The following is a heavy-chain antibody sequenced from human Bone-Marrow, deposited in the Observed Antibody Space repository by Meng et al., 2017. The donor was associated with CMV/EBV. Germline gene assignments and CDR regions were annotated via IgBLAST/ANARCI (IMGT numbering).Heavy chain of an antibody. CDR2: IGTAGDT. CDR1: GFTFSSYD. CDR3: ARVTARDAFEI. D-gene: IGHD5-18*01. V-gene: IGHV3-13*01. Sequence: GESLKISCAASGFTFSSYDMHWVRQATGKGLEWVSAIGTAGDTYYPGSVKGRFTISRENAKNSLYLQMNSLRAGDTAVYYCARVTARDAFEIWGQGTMVTVSS. J-gene: IGHJ3*02.